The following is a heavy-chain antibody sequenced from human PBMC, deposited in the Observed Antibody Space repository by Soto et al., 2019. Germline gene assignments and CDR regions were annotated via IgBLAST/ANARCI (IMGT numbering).Heavy chain of an antibody. D-gene: IGHD2-21*02. Sequence: QVQLVQSGAEVKKPGSSVKVSCRASGGTFSTYTFTWVRQAPGQGLEWMGGIIPIFNTATYAQKFQGRVTITADESTSTAYMELSILKSEATAVYYCARSGDQIYLNAFDIWGQGTMVTVSA. J-gene: IGHJ3*02. V-gene: IGHV1-69*01. CDR3: ARSGDQIYLNAFDI. CDR1: GGTFSTYT. CDR2: IIPIFNTA.